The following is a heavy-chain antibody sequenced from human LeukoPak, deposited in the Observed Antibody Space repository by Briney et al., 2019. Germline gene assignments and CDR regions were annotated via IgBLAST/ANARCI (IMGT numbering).Heavy chain of an antibody. CDR3: ARVGPCSGDRCYVDY. Sequence: GGSLRLSCAASGFTFSNYWMTWVRQPPGKGLEWVGNIKQDGSENHYVDSMKGRFIISRDTTKKSLYRQMHTLGVEDTAVYYCARVGPCSGDRCYVDYWGQEAQVTVSS. D-gene: IGHD2-15*01. CDR1: GFTFSNYW. J-gene: IGHJ4*02. V-gene: IGHV3-7*01. CDR2: IKQDGSEN.